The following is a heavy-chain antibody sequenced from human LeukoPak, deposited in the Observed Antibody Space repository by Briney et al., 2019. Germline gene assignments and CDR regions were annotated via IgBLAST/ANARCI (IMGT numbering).Heavy chain of an antibody. Sequence: SGGSLRLSCAASGFTFSSYSMNWVRQAPGKGLEWVSYISSSSSTINYADSVKGRFTISRDNAKNSLYLQMNSLRAEDMAVYYCARGHGNLDYWGQGTLVTVSS. CDR2: ISSSSSTI. CDR3: ARGHGNLDY. V-gene: IGHV3-48*04. D-gene: IGHD4-23*01. J-gene: IGHJ4*02. CDR1: GFTFSSYS.